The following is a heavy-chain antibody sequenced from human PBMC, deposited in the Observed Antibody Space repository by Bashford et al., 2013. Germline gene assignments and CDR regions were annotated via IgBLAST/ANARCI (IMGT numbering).Heavy chain of an antibody. V-gene: IGHV1-2*02. Sequence: ASVKVSCKASGYTFTDHYINWVRQAPGRGLEWMGWIDPNNGDRNYDQKFQGRVTMTRDMSTSTAYLELGRLTSDDSGVYFCGRAYDYVWGSYRPVSGSWGQGTRVTVSS. CDR3: GRAYDYVWGSYRPVSGS. J-gene: IGHJ5*02. D-gene: IGHD3-16*02. CDR1: GYTFTDHY. CDR2: IDPNNGDR.